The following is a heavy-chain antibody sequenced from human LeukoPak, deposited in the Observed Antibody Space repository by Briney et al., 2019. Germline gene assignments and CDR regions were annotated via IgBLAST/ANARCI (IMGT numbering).Heavy chain of an antibody. CDR1: GFPFSAYS. V-gene: IGHV3-21*01. J-gene: IGHJ4*02. CDR2: ISGSSSYM. D-gene: IGHD6-19*01. CDR3: ARGIAVAETEALDY. Sequence: GGSLRLSCAASGFPFSAYSMNWVRQAPGKGLEWVSSISGSSSYMFYADSVKGRFTISRDNAKNSLYLQMNSLRAEDTAVYYCARGIAVAETEALDYWGQGTLVTVSS.